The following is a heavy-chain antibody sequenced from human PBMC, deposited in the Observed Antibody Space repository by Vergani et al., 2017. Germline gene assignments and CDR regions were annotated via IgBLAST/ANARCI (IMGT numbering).Heavy chain of an antibody. Sequence: QVQLVQSGAEVKKPGSSVKVSCKASGGTFSSYAISWVRQAPGQGLEWMGGIIPIFGTANYAQKFQGRVTITADESTGTAYMELSSLRSEDTAVYYCARAPSICSSTSCLVYYYYGMDVWGQGTTVTVSS. J-gene: IGHJ6*02. CDR3: ARAPSICSSTSCLVYYYYGMDV. V-gene: IGHV1-69*01. CDR1: GGTFSSYA. CDR2: IIPIFGTA. D-gene: IGHD2-2*01.